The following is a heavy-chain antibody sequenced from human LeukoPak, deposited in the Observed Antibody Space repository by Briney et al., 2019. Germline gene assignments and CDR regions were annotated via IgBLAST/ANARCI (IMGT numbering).Heavy chain of an antibody. Sequence: SETLSLTCAVYGGSFSGYYWSWIRQPPGKGLEWIGEINHSGSTNYNPSLKSRVTISVDTSKNQFSLKLSSVTAADTAVYYCARQGSYGSGSYYNLHFDYWGQGTLVTVSS. CDR3: ARQGSYGSGSYYNLHFDY. V-gene: IGHV4-34*01. J-gene: IGHJ4*02. CDR1: GGSFSGYY. CDR2: INHSGST. D-gene: IGHD3-10*01.